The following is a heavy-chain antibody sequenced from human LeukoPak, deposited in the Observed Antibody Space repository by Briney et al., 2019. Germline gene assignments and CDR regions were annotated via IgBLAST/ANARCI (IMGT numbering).Heavy chain of an antibody. V-gene: IGHV4-61*03. CDR3: ARDGTQIV. J-gene: IGHJ4*02. Sequence: SETLSPTCTVSGGSISSSSYYWGWIRQPPGKGLEWIGYIYYTGRTNYNPSLKSRVTISVDTSKNHFSLKLTSVTAADTAVYYCARDGTQIVWGQGTLVIVSS. D-gene: IGHD3-22*01. CDR1: GGSISSSSYY. CDR2: IYYTGRT.